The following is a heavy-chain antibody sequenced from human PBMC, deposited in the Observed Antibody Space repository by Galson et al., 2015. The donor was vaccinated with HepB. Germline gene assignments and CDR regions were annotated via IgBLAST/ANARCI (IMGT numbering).Heavy chain of an antibody. J-gene: IGHJ4*02. CDR1: GFTFSSYG. CDR3: ARDLYDSSGYQPLGY. V-gene: IGHV3-33*08. CDR2: IWYDGSNK. Sequence: SLRLSCAASGFTFSSYGMHWVRQAPGKGLEWVAVIWYDGSNKYYADSVKGRFTISRDNSKNTLYLQMNSLRAEDTAVYYCARDLYDSSGYQPLGYWGQGTLVTVSS. D-gene: IGHD3-22*01.